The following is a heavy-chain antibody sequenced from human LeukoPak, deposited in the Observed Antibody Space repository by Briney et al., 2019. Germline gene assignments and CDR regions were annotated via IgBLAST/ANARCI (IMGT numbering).Heavy chain of an antibody. CDR1: GGSISDYY. CDR2: SHSSGDT. V-gene: IGHV4-59*01. J-gene: IGHJ6*03. D-gene: IGHD3-16*01. CDR3: ARRQLIRGRDYYYMDI. Sequence: PSETLSLTCTISGGSISDYYWGWIRQPPGKGLAWIGYSHSSGDTNYNSSLKSRVTISLDTSKNDFSLRLSSVTAADTAIYYCARRQLIRGRDYYYMDIWGNGTTVIVSS.